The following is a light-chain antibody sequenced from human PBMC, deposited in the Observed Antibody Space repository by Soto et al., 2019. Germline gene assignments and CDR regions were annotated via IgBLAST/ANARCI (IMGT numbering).Light chain of an antibody. V-gene: IGKV1D-16*01. CDR3: QQYNIYPLT. CDR1: QDINSY. J-gene: IGKJ4*01. CDR2: AAS. Sequence: DVQMTQSPSSLSASVGDRVTITCRASQDINSYLAWYQQKPGNAPKSLIYAASSLQTGVPSRFSGSESGTDCTLTISNLQPEDSATYYCQQYNIYPLTVGGGTKVEIK.